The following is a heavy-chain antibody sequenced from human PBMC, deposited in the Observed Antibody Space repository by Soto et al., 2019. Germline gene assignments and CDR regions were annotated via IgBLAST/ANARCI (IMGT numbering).Heavy chain of an antibody. CDR3: ARDVVVPAAKNYYYYGMDV. CDR2: ISSSSSYI. CDR1: GFTFSNYG. V-gene: IGHV3-21*01. J-gene: IGHJ6*02. D-gene: IGHD2-2*01. Sequence: LRLSCAASGFTFSNYGMHWVRQAPGKGLEWVSSISSSSSYIYYGDSVKGRFTISRDNAKNSLYLQMNSLRAEDTAVYYCARDVVVPAAKNYYYYGMDVWGQGTTVTVSS.